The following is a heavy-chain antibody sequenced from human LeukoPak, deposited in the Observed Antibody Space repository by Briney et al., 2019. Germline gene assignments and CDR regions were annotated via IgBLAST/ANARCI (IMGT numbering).Heavy chain of an antibody. CDR3: ARAKWELLKYYFDY. Sequence: SQTLSLTCTVSGGSISSGSYYWSWIRQPAGKGLEWIGRIYTSGSTNYNPSLKSRVTISVDTSKNQFSLKLSSVTAADMAVYYCARAKWELLKYYFDYWGQGTLVTVSS. CDR1: GGSISSGSYY. D-gene: IGHD1-26*01. V-gene: IGHV4-61*02. CDR2: IYTSGST. J-gene: IGHJ4*02.